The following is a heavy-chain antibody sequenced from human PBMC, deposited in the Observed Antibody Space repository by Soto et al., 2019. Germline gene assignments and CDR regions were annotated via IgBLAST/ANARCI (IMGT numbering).Heavy chain of an antibody. J-gene: IGHJ4*02. Sequence: QITLKESGPTLVRPTQTLTLTCNFSGFSLNSMGVAVGWIRQPPGQALECLGLIYWYDERRYSPSLRSRLTITKDTSKNQVVLTLTNMDRVDTGTCFCAREYGPSSYFFDYWGQGALVTVSS. CDR1: GFSLNSMGVA. V-gene: IGHV2-5*04. CDR2: IYWYDER. D-gene: IGHD3-10*01. CDR3: AREYGPSSYFFDY.